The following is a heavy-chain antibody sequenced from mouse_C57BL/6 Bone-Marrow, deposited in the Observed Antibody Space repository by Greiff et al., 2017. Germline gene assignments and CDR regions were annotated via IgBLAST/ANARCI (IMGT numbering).Heavy chain of an antibody. V-gene: IGHV14-4*01. Sequence: EVQLQQSGAELVRPGASVKLSCTASGFNIKDDYMHWVKQRPEQGLEWIGWIDPENGDTEYASKFQGKATITADTSSNTAYLQLSSLTSEDTAVYYCTTRGQDYWGQGTTLTVSS. CDR3: TTRGQDY. J-gene: IGHJ2*01. CDR2: IDPENGDT. CDR1: GFNIKDDY.